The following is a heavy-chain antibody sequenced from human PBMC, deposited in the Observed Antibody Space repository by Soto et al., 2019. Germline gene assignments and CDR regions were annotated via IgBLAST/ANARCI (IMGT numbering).Heavy chain of an antibody. CDR3: ARGGHVVVVTAALDY. CDR1: GDTFTDYY. CDR2: VNPSGGHT. Sequence: QVQLMQSGAEVKKPGASVKVSCKASGDTFTDYYIHWVRQAPGQGLEWMGTVNPSGGHTTYAQDFLGRVTMTRDTSTSTLYMELTSLTSDDTAIYYCARGGHVVVVTAALDYWRQGTLVTVSS. V-gene: IGHV1-46*01. J-gene: IGHJ4*02. D-gene: IGHD2-21*02.